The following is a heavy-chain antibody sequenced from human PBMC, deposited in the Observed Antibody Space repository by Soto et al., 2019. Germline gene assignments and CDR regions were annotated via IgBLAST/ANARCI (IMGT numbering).Heavy chain of an antibody. Sequence: EVQLVESAGGLVKPGGSLRLSCAASGFTFSNAWMNWVRQAPGKGQEWVGRIKSKTDGGTTDYAAPVKGRFTISRDDSKNTLYLQMNSLKTEDTDVYYCTTLIAVAGTPTYWGQGTLVTVSS. CDR1: GFTFSNAW. V-gene: IGHV3-15*07. CDR3: TTLIAVAGTPTY. J-gene: IGHJ4*02. CDR2: IKSKTDGGTT. D-gene: IGHD6-19*01.